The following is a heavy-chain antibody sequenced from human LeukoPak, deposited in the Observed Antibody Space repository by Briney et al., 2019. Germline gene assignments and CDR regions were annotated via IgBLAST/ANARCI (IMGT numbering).Heavy chain of an antibody. CDR3: ARRLTFGPTFDW. D-gene: IGHD1-26*01. CDR2: IHFNDVT. J-gene: IGHJ4*02. CDR1: GFSLNTDRVG. Sequence: SGPTLVNPTQTLTQTCTFSGFSLNTDRVGVGWVRQPPGKALEWLAVIHFNDVTHYTPSLLGRLTITKDTSNNQVVLRLTDVTPVDTATYYCARRLTFGPTFDWWGQGMLVTVSS. V-gene: IGHV2-5*01.